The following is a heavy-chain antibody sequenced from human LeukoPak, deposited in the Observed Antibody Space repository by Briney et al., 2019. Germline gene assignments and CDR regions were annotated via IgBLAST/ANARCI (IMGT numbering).Heavy chain of an antibody. CDR1: GYTFATSS. J-gene: IGHJ3*01. Sequence: GASINVSCKASGYTFATSSIAWVRQAPGQRPEWMGWISPNNGNTHYVQSVQGRVTMTTDTSTSTAYMELRSLRPDDTPVYYCTRVRDSNNWWGAFDVWGQGTVVTVSS. V-gene: IGHV1-18*01. CDR3: TRVRDSNNWWGAFDV. D-gene: IGHD6-13*01. CDR2: ISPNNGNT.